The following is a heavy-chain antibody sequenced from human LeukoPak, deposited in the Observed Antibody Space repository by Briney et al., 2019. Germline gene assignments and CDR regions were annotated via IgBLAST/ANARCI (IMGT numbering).Heavy chain of an antibody. CDR2: IYYSGST. CDR1: GGSISSYY. Sequence: SETLSLTCTVSGGSISSYYWSWIRQPPGKGLEWIGYIYYSGSTNYNPSLKSRVTTSVDTSKNQFSLKLSSVTAADTAVYYCARVGGQQLVNWFDPWGRGTLVTVSS. V-gene: IGHV4-59*01. CDR3: ARVGGQQLVNWFDP. J-gene: IGHJ5*02. D-gene: IGHD6-13*01.